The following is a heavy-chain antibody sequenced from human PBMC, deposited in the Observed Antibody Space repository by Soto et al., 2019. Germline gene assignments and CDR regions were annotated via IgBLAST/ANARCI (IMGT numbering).Heavy chain of an antibody. V-gene: IGHV3-30*18. CDR1: GFTFSSYG. J-gene: IGHJ4*02. D-gene: IGHD2-15*01. CDR2: ISYDGSNK. CDR3: AKASPGVVTFGLRFYFDY. Sequence: GGSLRLSCAASGFTFSSYGMHWVRQAPGKGLEWVAVISYDGSNKYYADSVKGRFTISRDNSKNTLYLQMNSLRAEDTAVYYCAKASPGVVTFGLRFYFDYWGQGTLVTVSS.